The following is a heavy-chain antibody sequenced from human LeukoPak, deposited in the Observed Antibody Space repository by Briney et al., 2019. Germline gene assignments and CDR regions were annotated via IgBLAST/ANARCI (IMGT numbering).Heavy chain of an antibody. V-gene: IGHV1-18*01. J-gene: IGHJ6*03. CDR3: ARVTSDIVVVPAAIIMDV. D-gene: IGHD2-2*01. Sequence: ASVKVSCKASGYTFTSYGISWVRQAAGQGLEWMGWISAYNGNTNYAQKLQGRVTMTTDTSTSTAYMELRSLRSDDTAVYYCARVTSDIVVVPAAIIMDVWGKGTTVTVSS. CDR1: GYTFTSYG. CDR2: ISAYNGNT.